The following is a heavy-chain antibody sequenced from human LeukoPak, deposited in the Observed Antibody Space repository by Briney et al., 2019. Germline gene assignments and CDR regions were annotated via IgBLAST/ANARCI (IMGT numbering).Heavy chain of an antibody. V-gene: IGHV1-8*01. J-gene: IGHJ4*02. CDR1: GYAFTSYD. CDR2: MNPNSGNT. Sequence: ASVKVSCKASGYAFTSYDINWVRQATGQGLEWMGWMNPNSGNTGYAQKFQGRVTMTRNTSISTAYMELSSLRSEDTAVYYCARGGHLGGTASVDYWGQGTLVTVSS. D-gene: IGHD6-19*01. CDR3: ARGGHLGGTASVDY.